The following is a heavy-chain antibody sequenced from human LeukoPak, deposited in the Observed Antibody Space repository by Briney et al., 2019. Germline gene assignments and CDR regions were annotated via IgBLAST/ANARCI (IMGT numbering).Heavy chain of an antibody. V-gene: IGHV1-2*02. CDR1: GYTFTGYY. D-gene: IGHD3-22*01. J-gene: IGHJ6*03. CDR2: INPNSGGT. Sequence: GASVTVSCKASGYTFTGYYMHWVRQDPGQGLEWMGWINPNSGGTNYAQKFQGRVTMTRDTSISTAYMELSRLRSDDTAVYYCARVVIPGDYHYYYYMDVWGKGTTVTVSS. CDR3: ARVVIPGDYHYYYYMDV.